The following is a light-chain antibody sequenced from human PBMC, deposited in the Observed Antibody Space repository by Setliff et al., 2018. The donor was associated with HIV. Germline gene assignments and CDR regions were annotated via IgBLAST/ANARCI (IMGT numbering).Light chain of an antibody. J-gene: IGLJ1*01. V-gene: IGLV2-14*01. CDR2: EVS. CDR3: SSYTSSSTPYA. CDR1: ISDVGGYNY. Sequence: QSALTQPASVSGSPGQSITIFCIGTISDVGGYNYVSWYQQYPGKAPKLMIYEVSNRPSGVSNRFSGSKSGNTASLTISGLQAEDEADYYCSSYTSSSTPYAFGTGTKVTVL.